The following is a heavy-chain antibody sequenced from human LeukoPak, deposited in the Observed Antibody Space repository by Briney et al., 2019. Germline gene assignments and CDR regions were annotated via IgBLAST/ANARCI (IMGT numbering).Heavy chain of an antibody. J-gene: IGHJ4*02. Sequence: YPSETLSLTCTVSGGSISSSSYYWGWIRQPPGKGLEWIGSIYYSGSTYYNPSLKSRVTISVDTSKNQFSLKLSSVTAADTAVYYCARGTGYFDYWGQGTLVTVSS. CDR3: ARGTGYFDY. CDR2: IYYSGST. CDR1: GGSISSSSYY. V-gene: IGHV4-39*07. D-gene: IGHD1-14*01.